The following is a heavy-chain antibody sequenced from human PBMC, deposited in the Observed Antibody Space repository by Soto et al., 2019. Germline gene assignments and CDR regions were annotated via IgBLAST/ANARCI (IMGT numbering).Heavy chain of an antibody. CDR2: IGRGGDT. D-gene: IGHD2-2*02. J-gene: IGHJ6*02. CDR1: GYTFSTYG. Sequence: EVHQVESGGGLVQAGGSLRLSCAASGYTFSTYGMNWVRQAPDKGLEWVSTIGRGGDTFYADSVKGRFTISRDISKNTLFLQMNSLRAEDTALYFCAKDGTTAGIHYYGMDVWGQGTTVTVSS. CDR3: AKDGTTAGIHYYGMDV. V-gene: IGHV3-23*04.